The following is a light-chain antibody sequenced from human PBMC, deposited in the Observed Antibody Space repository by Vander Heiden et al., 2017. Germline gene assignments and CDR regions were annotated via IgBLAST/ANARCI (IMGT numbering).Light chain of an antibody. J-gene: IGKJ5*01. CDR2: AAS. Sequence: IQLTQSLSSLSASVGDRVTITCRASQGITNDLAWYQQKPGKVPKLLIYAASTLHSGVPSRFSGSGSATDFSLTINNLQPEDVGTYFCLKDKSARITFGPGTRLEIK. V-gene: IGKV1-27*01. CDR3: LKDKSARIT. CDR1: QGITND.